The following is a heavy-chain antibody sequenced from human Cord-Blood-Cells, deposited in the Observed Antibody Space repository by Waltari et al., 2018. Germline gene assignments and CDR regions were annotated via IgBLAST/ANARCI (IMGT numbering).Heavy chain of an antibody. V-gene: IGHV4-39*01. J-gene: IGHJ1*01. CDR1: GGSISSSSYY. CDR2: IYYSGRT. Sequence: QLQLQESGPGLVKPSETLSLTCTVSGGSISSSSYYWGWICQPPGKGLEWIGSIYYSGRTYYNPSLKSRVTISVDTSKNQFSLKLSSVTAADTAVYYCARRGYGDYGYFQHWGQGTLVTVSS. D-gene: IGHD4-17*01. CDR3: ARRGYGDYGYFQH.